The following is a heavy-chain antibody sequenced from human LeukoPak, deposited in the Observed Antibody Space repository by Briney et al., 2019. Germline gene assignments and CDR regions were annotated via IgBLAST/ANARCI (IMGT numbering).Heavy chain of an antibody. J-gene: IGHJ4*02. V-gene: IGHV3-74*01. CDR3: AREGDYDFWSGYYFTRVYNPPGLDY. Sequence: PGGSLRLSCAASGFTFSSYWMHWVRQAPGKGLVWVSRINSDGSSTSYADSVKGRFTISRDNAKNTLYLQMNSLRAEDTAVYYCAREGDYDFWSGYYFTRVYNPPGLDYWGQGTLVTVSS. CDR1: GFTFSSYW. D-gene: IGHD3-3*01. CDR2: INSDGSST.